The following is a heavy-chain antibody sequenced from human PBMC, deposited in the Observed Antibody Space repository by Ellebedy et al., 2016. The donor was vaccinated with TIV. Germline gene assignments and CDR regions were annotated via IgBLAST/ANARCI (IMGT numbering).Heavy chain of an antibody. J-gene: IGHJ4*02. Sequence: PGGSLRLSCAASGFTFSSSPMSWVRQAPGKGLEWVSAISGSGGSTDYAASVKGRFIISRDNSKNTVFLQMNSLRGEDTAMYYCAKRPGYSSGWYFDLWGQGALVTVSS. CDR3: AKRPGYSSGWYFDL. CDR2: ISGSGGST. V-gene: IGHV3-23*01. CDR1: GFTFSSSP. D-gene: IGHD5-12*01.